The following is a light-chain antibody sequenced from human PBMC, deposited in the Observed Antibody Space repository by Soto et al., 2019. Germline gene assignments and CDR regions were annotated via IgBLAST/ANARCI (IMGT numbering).Light chain of an antibody. CDR1: TSDIGTYSY. J-gene: IGLJ2*01. CDR2: DVT. CDR3: SSFTSSSTLV. V-gene: IGLV2-14*03. Sequence: QSALTQPASVSGSPGQSITISCSGTTSDIGTYSYVSWYQHRPGTAPKLIIFDVTKRPSGMSDRFSGSKSGNTASLTISGLLSEDEGDYHCSSFTSSSTLVFGGGTKLTVL.